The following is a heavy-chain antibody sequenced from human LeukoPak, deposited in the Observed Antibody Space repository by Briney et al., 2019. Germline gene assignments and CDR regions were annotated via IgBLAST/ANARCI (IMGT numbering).Heavy chain of an antibody. CDR3: ARESSGWAAFDI. D-gene: IGHD6-19*01. CDR1: GFTVSSNY. Sequence: PGGSLRLSCAASGFTVSSNYMNWVRQAPGRGLEWVSLIYNGGSTYYADSVRGRFTVSRDNSKNTLYLQLYNLRAEDTAVHYCARESSGWAAFDIWGQGTMVTVSS. J-gene: IGHJ3*02. V-gene: IGHV3-53*01. CDR2: IYNGGST.